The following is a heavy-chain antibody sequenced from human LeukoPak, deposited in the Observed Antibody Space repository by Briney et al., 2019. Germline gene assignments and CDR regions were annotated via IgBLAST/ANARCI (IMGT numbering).Heavy chain of an antibody. J-gene: IGHJ5*02. CDR3: ARDFAAVGSHNWFDP. V-gene: IGHV1-2*02. D-gene: IGHD6-19*01. Sequence: ASVKVSCKASGYSFTGYYIHWVRQAPGQGLEWMGWVNPDSGATGNAQKFQGRVTVTRDTSISTAFMELSSLTSDDTAVYYCARDFAAVGSHNWFDPWGQGTLVTVSS. CDR1: GYSFTGYY. CDR2: VNPDSGAT.